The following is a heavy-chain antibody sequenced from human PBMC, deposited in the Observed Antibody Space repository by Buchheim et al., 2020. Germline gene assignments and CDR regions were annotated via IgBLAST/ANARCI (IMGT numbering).Heavy chain of an antibody. V-gene: IGHV1-18*01. J-gene: IGHJ4*02. Sequence: QVQLVQSGAVVKNPGASVKVSCKASGYSLTNYGINWLRQAPGQGLEWMGWISTYNGNTKFAQKVQGRVTMTTDSSTSTAYMELRSQRSDDTAVYYCARENAAAGPDFDYWGQGTL. CDR2: ISTYNGNT. CDR1: GYSLTNYG. CDR3: ARENAAAGPDFDY. D-gene: IGHD6-13*01.